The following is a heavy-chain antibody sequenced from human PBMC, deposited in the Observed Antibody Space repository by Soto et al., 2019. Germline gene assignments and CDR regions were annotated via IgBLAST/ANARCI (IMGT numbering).Heavy chain of an antibody. CDR1: GYIFTNYW. J-gene: IGHJ4*02. D-gene: IGHD2-15*01. CDR3: VRQGLNRMSPVPATSDY. CDR2: IHPGDSDT. Sequence: GESLKISCKGSGYIFTNYWIAWVRQVPGKGLKWMGIIHPGDSDTRYTPSFHGQVTISVDRSTSTAYLQWSSLEASDTAIYYCVRQGLNRMSPVPATSDYWGQGTLVTVSS. V-gene: IGHV5-51*01.